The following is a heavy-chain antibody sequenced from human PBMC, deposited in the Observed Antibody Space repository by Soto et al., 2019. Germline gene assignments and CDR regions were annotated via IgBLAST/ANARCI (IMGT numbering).Heavy chain of an antibody. CDR3: ARGGLALMDV. D-gene: IGHD3-16*01. J-gene: IGHJ6*02. Sequence: QVQLVQSGAEVKKPGASVKVSCKASGYTFTSYAMHWVRQAPGQRLEWMGWINAGNGNTKYSQKFQGRVTITRDTSASTAHMELSSLRSEDTAVYYCARGGLALMDVWGQGTTVTVSS. V-gene: IGHV1-3*01. CDR1: GYTFTSYA. CDR2: INAGNGNT.